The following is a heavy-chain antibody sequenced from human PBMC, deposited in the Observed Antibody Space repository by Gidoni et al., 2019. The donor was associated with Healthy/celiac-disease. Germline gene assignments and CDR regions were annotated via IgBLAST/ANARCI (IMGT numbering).Heavy chain of an antibody. V-gene: IGHV3-23*01. CDR1: GFTFSSYA. J-gene: IGHJ4*02. CDR2: ISGSGGST. D-gene: IGHD6-19*01. CDR3: AKTTQWLTTPAIDY. Sequence: EVQLLEPGGGLVQPGGSLRLSCAASGFTFSSYAMSWVRQAPGKGLEWVSAISGSGGSTYYADSVKGRFTISRDNSKNTLYLQMNSLRAEDTAVYYCAKTTQWLTTPAIDYWGQGTLVTVSS.